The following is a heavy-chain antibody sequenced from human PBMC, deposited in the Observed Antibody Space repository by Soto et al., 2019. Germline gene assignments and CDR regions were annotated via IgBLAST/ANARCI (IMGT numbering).Heavy chain of an antibody. CDR1: GYLFTTYS. D-gene: IGHD6-6*01. Sequence: QEHLVQSGTEVKKPGASVTISCQASGYLFTTYSMHWVRQVPGQALQWMGIIDPSDGSTIYAQQFQDRLNLTRDTSTNTVYMDLTSLRSEDTAMYYCTKGCVTRQLPNHLYYGMDVWGQGTTVIVSS. CDR3: TKGCVTRQLPNHLYYGMDV. V-gene: IGHV1-46*01. CDR2: IDPSDGST. J-gene: IGHJ6*02.